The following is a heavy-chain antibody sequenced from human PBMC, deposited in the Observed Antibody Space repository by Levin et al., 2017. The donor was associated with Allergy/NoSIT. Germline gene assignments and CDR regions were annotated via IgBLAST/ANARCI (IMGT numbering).Heavy chain of an antibody. CDR2: IYYSGNS. CDR1: GGSISSRSYY. V-gene: IGHV4-39*01. J-gene: IGHJ3*02. CDR3: AIQDCVGGNCYSRASAFDI. D-gene: IGHD2-15*01. Sequence: NTSETLSLTCTVSGGSISSRSYYWGWIRQPPGKGLEWIGNIYYSGNSYSNTSLKSRVTISVDTSKNQFSLKLSSVTAADTAVYYCAIQDCVGGNCYSRASAFDIWGQGTMVTVSS.